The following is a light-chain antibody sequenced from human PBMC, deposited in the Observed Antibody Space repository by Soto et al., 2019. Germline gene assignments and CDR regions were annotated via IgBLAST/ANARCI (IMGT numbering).Light chain of an antibody. CDR2: GAS. CDR3: QPYGSSPPIT. V-gene: IGKV3-20*01. J-gene: IGKJ5*01. CDR1: QSVSSSY. Sequence: EIVLTQSPGTLSLSPGERATLSCRASQSVSSSYLAWYQHKPGQAPRLLIYGASSRATGIPDRFSGSGSGTDFTLTISRLEPEDFAVYYCQPYGSSPPITFGQGTRLEIK.